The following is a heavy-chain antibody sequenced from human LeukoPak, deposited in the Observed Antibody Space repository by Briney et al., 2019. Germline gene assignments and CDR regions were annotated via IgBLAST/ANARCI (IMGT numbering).Heavy chain of an antibody. V-gene: IGHV3-48*01. D-gene: IGHD3-3*01. J-gene: IGHJ4*02. CDR2: ISSSSSTI. CDR1: GFTFSSYS. Sequence: PGGSLRLSCAASGFTFSSYSMNWVRQAPGKGLEWVSYISSSSSTIYYADSVKVRFTISRDNAKNSLYLQMNSLRAEDTAVYYCASDFWSGPYYFDYWGQGTLVTVSS. CDR3: ASDFWSGPYYFDY.